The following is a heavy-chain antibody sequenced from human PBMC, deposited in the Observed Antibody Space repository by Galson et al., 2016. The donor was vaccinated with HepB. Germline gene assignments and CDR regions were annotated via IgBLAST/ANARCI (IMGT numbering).Heavy chain of an antibody. J-gene: IGHJ4*02. CDR1: GFTFSGYG. CDR3: AKDGGYTYALGY. D-gene: IGHD5-18*01. CDR2: ISSDGSNQ. V-gene: IGHV3-30*18. Sequence: SLRLSCAASGFTFSGYGMHWVRQAPGKGLEWVAVISSDGSNQFYADSVTGRFTISRDNSQDTLYLQMNSLRAGDTAVYYCAKDGGYTYALGYWGRGTLVTVSS.